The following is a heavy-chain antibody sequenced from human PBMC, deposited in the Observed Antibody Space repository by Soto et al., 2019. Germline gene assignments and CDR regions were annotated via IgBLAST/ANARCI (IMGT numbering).Heavy chain of an antibody. CDR3: AREVGGYYYDSSGYYYFDY. CDR2: IIPIFGTA. V-gene: IGHV1-69*13. J-gene: IGHJ4*01. CDR1: GGTFSRYA. D-gene: IGHD3-22*01. Sequence: SVKVSCKASGGTFSRYAISWVRQAPGQGLEWMGGIIPIFGTANYAQKFQGRVTITADESTSTAYMELSSLRSEDTAVYYCAREVGGYYYDSSGYYYFDYWG.